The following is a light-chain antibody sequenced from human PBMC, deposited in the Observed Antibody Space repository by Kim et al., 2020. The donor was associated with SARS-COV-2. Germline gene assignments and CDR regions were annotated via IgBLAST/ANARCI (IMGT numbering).Light chain of an antibody. V-gene: IGLV3-19*01. CDR2: GKN. CDR3: NSRDSDHNLVI. J-gene: IGLJ2*01. Sequence: SSELTQDPYVSVALGQTVRITCQGDSLKIYYASWYQQKPGQAPLLVIFGKNNRPSGIPDRFSGSSSGNTASLTITGARAEDEADYYCNSRDSDHNLVIFGGGTQLTVL. CDR1: SLKIYY.